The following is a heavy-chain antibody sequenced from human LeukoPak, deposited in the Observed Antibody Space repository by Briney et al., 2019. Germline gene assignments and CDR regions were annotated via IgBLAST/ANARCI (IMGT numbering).Heavy chain of an antibody. Sequence: SETLSLTCTVSGYSISSGYYWGWIRQPPGKGLEWIGSIYHSGSTYYNPSLKSRVTISVDTSKNQFSLKLSSVTAADTAVYYCARVLSDSSVNAFDIWGQGTMVTVSS. CDR1: GYSISSGYY. CDR3: ARVLSDSSVNAFDI. CDR2: IYHSGST. D-gene: IGHD3-22*01. J-gene: IGHJ3*02. V-gene: IGHV4-38-2*02.